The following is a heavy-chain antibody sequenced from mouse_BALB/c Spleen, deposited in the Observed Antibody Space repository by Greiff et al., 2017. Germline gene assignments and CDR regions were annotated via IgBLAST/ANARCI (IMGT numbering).Heavy chain of an antibody. Sequence: VQLQQSGAELVKPGASVKLSCTASGFNIKDTYMHWVKQRPEQGLEWIGRIDPANGNTKYDPKFQGKATITADTSSNTAYLQLSSLTSEDTAVYYCAREDYGSSWRYYFDYWGQGTTLTVAS. J-gene: IGHJ2*01. CDR2: IDPANGNT. V-gene: IGHV14-3*02. D-gene: IGHD1-1*01. CDR3: AREDYGSSWRYYFDY. CDR1: GFNIKDTY.